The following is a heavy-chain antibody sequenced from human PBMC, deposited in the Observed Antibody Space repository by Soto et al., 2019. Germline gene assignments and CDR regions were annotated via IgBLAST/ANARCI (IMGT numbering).Heavy chain of an antibody. CDR3: AGDLNYGLFDY. Sequence: EVQLVESGGGLVQPGGSLRLSCAASGFTFSSYSMNWVRQAPGKGLEWVSYISSSSSTIYYADSVKGRFTISRDNAKHSLYLQMNSLRAEDTAVYYCAGDLNYGLFDYWGQGTLVTVSS. D-gene: IGHD4-17*01. CDR2: ISSSSSTI. CDR1: GFTFSSYS. V-gene: IGHV3-48*01. J-gene: IGHJ4*02.